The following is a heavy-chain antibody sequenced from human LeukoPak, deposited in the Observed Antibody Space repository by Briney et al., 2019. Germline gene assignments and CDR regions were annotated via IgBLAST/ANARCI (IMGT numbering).Heavy chain of an antibody. CDR3: AAGGMVEMATSSPFDY. J-gene: IGHJ4*02. CDR2: ISAYNGNT. V-gene: IGHV1-18*01. Sequence: ASVKVSCKCSGYTFTSYGISWVRQAPGQGLEWMGWISAYNGNTNYAQKLQGRVTMTTDTSTSTAYMELRSLRSDDTAVYYCAAGGMVEMATSSPFDYWGQGTLVTVSS. D-gene: IGHD5-24*01. CDR1: GYTFTSYG.